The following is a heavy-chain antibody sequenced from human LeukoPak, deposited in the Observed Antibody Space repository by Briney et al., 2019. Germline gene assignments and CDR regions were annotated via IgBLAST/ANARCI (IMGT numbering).Heavy chain of an antibody. CDR2: ITSSGGTT. Sequence: PGGSLRLSCEASGFAFSNYAMSWVRQAPGTRLEWVSRITSSGGTTYDVDSVKRRFTVSRDNSRNTLYLQMNGLRAEDTAVYYCVRGGTSWSRFDYWGQGTVVTVSS. CDR3: VRGGTSWSRFDY. CDR1: GFAFSNYA. V-gene: IGHV3-23*01. D-gene: IGHD6-13*01. J-gene: IGHJ4*02.